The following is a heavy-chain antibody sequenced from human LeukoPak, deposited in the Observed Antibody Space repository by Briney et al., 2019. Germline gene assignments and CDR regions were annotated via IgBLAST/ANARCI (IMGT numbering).Heavy chain of an antibody. Sequence: ASVKVSCKASGGTFSSYAISWVRQAPGQGLEWMGWISAYNGNTNYAQKLQGRVTMTTDTSTSTAYMELRSLRSDDTAVYYCARDFWSGYYPGNWGQGTLVTVSS. V-gene: IGHV1-18*01. CDR1: GGTFSSYA. J-gene: IGHJ4*02. CDR3: ARDFWSGYYPGN. D-gene: IGHD3-3*01. CDR2: ISAYNGNT.